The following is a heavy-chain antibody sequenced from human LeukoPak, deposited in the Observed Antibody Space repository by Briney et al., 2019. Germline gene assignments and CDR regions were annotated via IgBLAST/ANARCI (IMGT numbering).Heavy chain of an antibody. D-gene: IGHD2-15*01. CDR1: GFTFSAYG. J-gene: IGHJ4*02. CDR2: INAGGGGT. Sequence: GGSLRLSCAASGFTFSAYGMNWVRQAPGKGLEWVSGINAGGGGTYYADSVKGRFTISRDNSKNTLYLQMNSLGAEDTAVYYCAREVVGGVLDYWGQGTLVTVSS. V-gene: IGHV3-23*01. CDR3: AREVVGGVLDY.